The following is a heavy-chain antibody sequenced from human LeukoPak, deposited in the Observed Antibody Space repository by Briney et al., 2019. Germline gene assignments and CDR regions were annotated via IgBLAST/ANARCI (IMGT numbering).Heavy chain of an antibody. CDR2: TYYRSKWYN. Sequence: SQTLSLTCALAADTVSSNSAAWNWIRQSPSRGLEWLGRTYYRSKWYNDYAVSVKSRITINPDTSENHFSLQLNSVTPEDTAVYYCARGYGYYFDYWGQGTLVTVSS. D-gene: IGHD5-18*01. J-gene: IGHJ4*02. V-gene: IGHV6-1*01. CDR3: ARGYGYYFDY. CDR1: ADTVSSNSAA.